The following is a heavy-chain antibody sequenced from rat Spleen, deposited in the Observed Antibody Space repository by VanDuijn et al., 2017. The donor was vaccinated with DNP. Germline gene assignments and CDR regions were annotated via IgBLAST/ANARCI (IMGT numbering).Heavy chain of an antibody. Sequence: EVQLVESGGGLVQPGRSLKLSCAASGFTFSDYYMAWVRQAPTKGLEWVASISYDGVHAYYRGSVKGRFTISRDNAQNTLCLQMSKLGSEDTAIYYCARNNYYAMDAWGQGTSVTVSS. CDR1: GFTFSDYY. D-gene: IGHD1-10*01. CDR3: ARNNYYAMDA. J-gene: IGHJ4*01. CDR2: ISYDGVHA. V-gene: IGHV5-7*01.